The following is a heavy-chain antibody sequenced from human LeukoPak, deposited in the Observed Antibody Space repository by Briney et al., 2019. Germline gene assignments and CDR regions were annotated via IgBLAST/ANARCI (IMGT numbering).Heavy chain of an antibody. CDR2: ISNDGTEK. Sequence: GGSLRLSCAASGLTVSNSGIHWVRQPPGKRLECVAVISNDGTEKFYADSVKGRFTISRDNSKNTLSLQMNSLRAEDTAVYYCARDNHDILTGSPYGMDVWGQGTTVTVSS. J-gene: IGHJ6*02. V-gene: IGHV3-30-3*01. CDR1: GLTVSNSG. CDR3: ARDNHDILTGSPYGMDV. D-gene: IGHD3-9*01.